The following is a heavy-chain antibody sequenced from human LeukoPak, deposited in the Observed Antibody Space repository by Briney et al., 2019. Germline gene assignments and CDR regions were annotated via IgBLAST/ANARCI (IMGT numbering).Heavy chain of an antibody. CDR3: AREKARIAVAGTGFGDY. CDR1: GFTFSSYG. CDR2: IWYDGSNK. Sequence: GRSLRLSCAASGFTFSSYGMHWVRQAPGKGLEWVAVIWYDGSNKYYADSVKGRFTISRDNSKSTLYLQMNSLRAEDTAVYYCAREKARIAVAGTGFGDYWGQGTLVTVSS. D-gene: IGHD6-19*01. V-gene: IGHV3-33*01. J-gene: IGHJ4*02.